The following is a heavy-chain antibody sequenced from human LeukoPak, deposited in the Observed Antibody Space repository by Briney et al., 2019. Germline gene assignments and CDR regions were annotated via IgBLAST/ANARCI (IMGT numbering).Heavy chain of an antibody. CDR3: AKDLNQLPQHVSLDY. CDR2: ISGSGGST. J-gene: IGHJ4*02. CDR1: GFTFSRYA. Sequence: PGGSLRLSCAASGFTFSRYAMSWVRQAPGKGLEWVSAISGSGGSTYYADSVKGRFTISRDNSKNTLYLQMNSLRAEDTAVYYCAKDLNQLPQHVSLDYWGQGTLVTVSS. D-gene: IGHD1-14*01. V-gene: IGHV3-23*01.